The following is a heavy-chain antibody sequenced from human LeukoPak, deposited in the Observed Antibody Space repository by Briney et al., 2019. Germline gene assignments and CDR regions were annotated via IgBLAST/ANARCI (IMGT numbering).Heavy chain of an antibody. CDR1: GFTFSNYW. J-gene: IGHJ6*03. D-gene: IGHD6-13*01. CDR3: ARLYSSSLYYYYYMDV. Sequence: GGSLRLSCAASGFTFSNYWMNWVRQAPGKGLVWVSRINTDGSSTSYADSVKGRFTISRDNAKNSLYLQMNSLRVEDTAVYYCARLYSSSLYYYYYMDVWGKGTTVTISS. CDR2: INTDGSST. V-gene: IGHV3-74*01.